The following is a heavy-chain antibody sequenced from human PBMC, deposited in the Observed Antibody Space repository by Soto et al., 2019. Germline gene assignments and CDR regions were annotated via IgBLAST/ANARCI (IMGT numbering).Heavy chain of an antibody. V-gene: IGHV3-33*01. CDR1: GFTFSTYG. Sequence: GGSLRLSCVASGFTFSTYGMHWVRQAPGRGLEWVAVIWYDGSNYYYADSVKGRFTVSRDNSKNTLYLQMNNLRAEDTAVYSCVSTDGVRNYWGQGTLVTVSS. CDR2: IWYDGSNY. D-gene: IGHD4-17*01. J-gene: IGHJ4*02. CDR3: VSTDGVRNY.